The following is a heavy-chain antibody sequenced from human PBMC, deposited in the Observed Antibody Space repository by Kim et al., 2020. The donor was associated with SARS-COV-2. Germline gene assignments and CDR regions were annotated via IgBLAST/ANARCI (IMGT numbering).Heavy chain of an antibody. V-gene: IGHV3-30*04. CDR1: GFTFSSYA. CDR2: ISYDGSNK. CDR3: AGERISFNYYGSGSYFHGMDV. D-gene: IGHD3-10*01. J-gene: IGHJ6*02. Sequence: GGSLRLSCAASGFTFSSYAMHWVRQAPGKGLEWVAVISYDGSNKYYADSVKGRFTISRDNSKNTLYLQMNSLRAEDTAVYYCAGERISFNYYGSGSYFHGMDVWGQGTTVTVSS.